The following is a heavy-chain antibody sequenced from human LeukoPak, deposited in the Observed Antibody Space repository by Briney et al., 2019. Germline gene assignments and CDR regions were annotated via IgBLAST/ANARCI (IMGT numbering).Heavy chain of an antibody. J-gene: IGHJ3*02. Sequence: SETLSLTCTVSGGSISSSSYYWGWIRQPPGKGLEWIGSIYYSGSTYYNPSLKSRVTISVDTSKNQFSLKLSSVTAADTAVYYCARDGYSRSSDAFDIWGQGTMVNVSS. CDR3: ARDGYSRSSDAFDI. V-gene: IGHV4-39*07. D-gene: IGHD6-6*01. CDR1: GGSISSSSYY. CDR2: IYYSGST.